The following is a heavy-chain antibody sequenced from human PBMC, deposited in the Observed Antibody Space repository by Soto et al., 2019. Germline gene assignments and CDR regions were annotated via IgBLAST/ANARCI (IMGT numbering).Heavy chain of an antibody. V-gene: IGHV3-33*01. CDR3: ARDPSRRAVAGTGFDY. CDR2: IWYDGSNK. Sequence: QVQLVESGGGVVQPGRSLRLSCSASGFTFSSYGMHWVRQAPGKGREWVAVIWYDGSNKYYADSVKGRFTISRDNYTNTLYLQMNSLRAEDTAVDYCARDPSRRAVAGTGFDYWGQGTLVTVSS. CDR1: GFTFSSYG. J-gene: IGHJ4*02. D-gene: IGHD6-19*01.